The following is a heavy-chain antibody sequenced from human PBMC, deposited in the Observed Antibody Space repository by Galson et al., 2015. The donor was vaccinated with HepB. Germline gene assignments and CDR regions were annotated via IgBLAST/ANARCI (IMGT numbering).Heavy chain of an antibody. CDR1: GASTSSNTYY. D-gene: IGHD2-15*01. V-gene: IGHV4-39*01. CDR3: ARHVGESGSYGMGD. Sequence: LSLTCAVSGASTSSNTYYWSWIRQPPGRGLEWIGSIYYTGTTYYNPSLKSRVTISLDTSKNHFSLKLRSVTAADTAVYYCARHVGESGSYGMGDWGQGTTVTVSS. J-gene: IGHJ6*02. CDR2: IYYTGTT.